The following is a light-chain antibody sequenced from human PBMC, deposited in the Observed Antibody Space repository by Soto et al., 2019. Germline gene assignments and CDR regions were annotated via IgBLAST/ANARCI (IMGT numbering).Light chain of an antibody. V-gene: IGLV1-44*01. Sequence: QSVLAQPPSASGTPGQRVTISWSGSSSNIGSNTVNWYQQLPGTAPKLLIYSNNQRPSGVPDRFSGSKSGTSASLAISGLQSEDEADYYCAAWDDSLNGYVFGTGNKVTVL. CDR2: SNN. CDR3: AAWDDSLNGYV. J-gene: IGLJ1*01. CDR1: SSNIGSNT.